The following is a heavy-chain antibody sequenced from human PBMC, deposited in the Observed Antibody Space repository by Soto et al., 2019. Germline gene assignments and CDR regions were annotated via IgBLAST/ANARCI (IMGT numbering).Heavy chain of an antibody. V-gene: IGHV4-31*03. CDR3: ARASRGSGSYFY. Sequence: SETLSLTCPVSGGSISSGGYYHSRIRQHPGKGLEWIGYIYYSGSTYYNPSLKSRVTISVDTSKNQFSLKLSSVTAADTAVYYCARASRGSGSYFYWGQGTLVTVSS. J-gene: IGHJ4*02. CDR2: IYYSGST. CDR1: GGSISSGGYY. D-gene: IGHD3-10*01.